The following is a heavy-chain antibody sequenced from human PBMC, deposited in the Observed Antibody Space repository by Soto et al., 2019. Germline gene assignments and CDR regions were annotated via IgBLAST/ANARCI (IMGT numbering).Heavy chain of an antibody. D-gene: IGHD3-3*01. CDR3: ARDSVLRFLEWFDYYYYGMDV. J-gene: IGHJ6*02. Sequence: GGSLRLSCAASGFTFSSYAMHWVRQAPGKGLEWVAVISYDGSNKYYADSVKGRFTISRDNSKNTLYLQMNSLRAEDTAVYYCARDSVLRFLEWFDYYYYGMDVWGQGTTGTV. CDR2: ISYDGSNK. CDR1: GFTFSSYA. V-gene: IGHV3-30-3*01.